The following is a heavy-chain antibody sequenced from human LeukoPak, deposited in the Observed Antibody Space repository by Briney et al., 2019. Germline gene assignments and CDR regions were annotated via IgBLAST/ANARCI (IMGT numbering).Heavy chain of an antibody. J-gene: IGHJ5*02. CDR3: ARRRMPGVSGGCCWFDP. CDR2: IYYSGST. CDR1: GGSISSGGYY. D-gene: IGHD3-16*01. Sequence: PSETLSLTCTVSGGSISSGGYYWSWVRQLPGKGLEWIGYIYYSGSTYYNPPLKSRVTISVDTSKNQFSLRLSSVTAADTAVYYCARRRMPGVSGGCCWFDPWGQGTLVTVSS. V-gene: IGHV4-30-4*08.